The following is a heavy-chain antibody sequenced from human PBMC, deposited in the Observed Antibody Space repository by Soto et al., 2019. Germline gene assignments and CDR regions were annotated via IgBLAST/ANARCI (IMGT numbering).Heavy chain of an antibody. V-gene: IGHV4-59*01. CDR1: GGSISSYY. J-gene: IGHJ4*02. CDR3: ARDFRFMAFDY. Sequence: QVQLQESGPGLVKPSETLSLTCTVSGGSISSYYWSWIRQPPGKGLEWIGYIYYSGSTNYNPSLKSRVTISVDTSKNQFSLKLSSVTAADTAVYYCARDFRFMAFDYWGQGTLVTVSS. CDR2: IYYSGST.